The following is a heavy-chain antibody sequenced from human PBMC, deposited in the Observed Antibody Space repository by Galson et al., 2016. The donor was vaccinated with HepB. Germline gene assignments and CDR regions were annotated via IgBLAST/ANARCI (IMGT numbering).Heavy chain of an antibody. J-gene: IGHJ2*01. Sequence: QSGAEVTKPGESLKISCRGSGYSFGSYWIGWVRQMPGKGLEWMGIIYPGDFDIRYSPSFQGQVTISADKSISTAYVQWSSLKASDTAMYYCARRYRIEVAGISSWVFDLWGRGTLVTVSS. V-gene: IGHV5-51*01. CDR1: GYSFGSYW. CDR3: ARRYRIEVAGISSWVFDL. D-gene: IGHD6-19*01. CDR2: IYPGDFDI.